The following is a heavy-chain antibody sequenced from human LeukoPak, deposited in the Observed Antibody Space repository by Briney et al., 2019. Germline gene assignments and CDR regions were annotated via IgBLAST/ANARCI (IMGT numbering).Heavy chain of an antibody. CDR2: ISAYNGNT. Sequence: ASVKVSCKASGYTFTSYGISWVRQAPGQGLEWMGWISAYNGNTNYAQKLQGRVTMTTDTSTSTAYMELRSLRSDDTAVYYCAREGGGYSYGSPFDYWGQGTLVTVSS. CDR1: GYTFTSYG. CDR3: AREGGGYSYGSPFDY. J-gene: IGHJ4*02. V-gene: IGHV1-18*01. D-gene: IGHD5-18*01.